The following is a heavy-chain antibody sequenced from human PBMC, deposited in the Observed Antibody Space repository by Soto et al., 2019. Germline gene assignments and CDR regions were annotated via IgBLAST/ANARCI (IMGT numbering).Heavy chain of an antibody. CDR3: ARDALDTAMVPLDY. V-gene: IGHV3-30-3*01. CDR2: ISYDGSNK. Sequence: GGSLRLSCAASGFTFSSYAMHWFRQAPGKGLEWVAVISYDGSNKYYADSVKGRFTISRDNSKNTLYLQMNSLRAEDTAVYYCARDALDTAMVPLDYWGQGTLVTVSS. CDR1: GFTFSSYA. J-gene: IGHJ4*02. D-gene: IGHD5-18*01.